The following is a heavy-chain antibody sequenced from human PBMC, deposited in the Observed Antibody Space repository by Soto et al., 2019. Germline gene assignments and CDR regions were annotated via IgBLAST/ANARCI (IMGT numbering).Heavy chain of an antibody. D-gene: IGHD2-2*01. J-gene: IGHJ4*02. V-gene: IGHV1-46*01. CDR3: ARAPEVCSSTNCHFDY. CDR1: GYTFISNY. Sequence: GASVKVSCKASGYTFISNYVYWVRQAPGQGLEWMGIINPRGASTSYAQKFQGRVTMTSDTSTSTVYMDLSSLTSDDTAVYYCARAPEVCSSTNCHFDYWGQGALVTVSS. CDR2: INPRGAST.